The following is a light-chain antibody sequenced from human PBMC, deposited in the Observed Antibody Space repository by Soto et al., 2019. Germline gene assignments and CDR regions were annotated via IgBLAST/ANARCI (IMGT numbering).Light chain of an antibody. CDR1: QSVNSN. Sequence: EIVMTQSPATLSVSPGERATLSCRASQSVNSNYLAWYQQKPGQAPRLLIYGISKRATDIPDRFSGSGSGTEFTLTISSLQSEDFAIYFCQQYYNWPRTFGQGTKVDI. CDR2: GIS. V-gene: IGKV3D-15*01. CDR3: QQYYNWPRT. J-gene: IGKJ1*01.